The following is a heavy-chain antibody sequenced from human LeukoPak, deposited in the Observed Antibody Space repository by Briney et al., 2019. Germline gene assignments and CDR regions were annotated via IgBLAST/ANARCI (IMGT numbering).Heavy chain of an antibody. CDR2: ISYDGSNK. CDR3: ARARRIAVAGTEGYYYYYMDV. V-gene: IGHV3-30*04. CDR1: GFTFSSYA. J-gene: IGHJ6*03. Sequence: PGGSLRLSRAASGFTFSSYAMHWVRQAPGKGLEWVAVISYDGSNKYYADSVKGRFTISRDNAKNSLYLQMNSLRAEDTAVYYCARARRIAVAGTEGYYYYYMDVWGKGTTVTVSS. D-gene: IGHD6-19*01.